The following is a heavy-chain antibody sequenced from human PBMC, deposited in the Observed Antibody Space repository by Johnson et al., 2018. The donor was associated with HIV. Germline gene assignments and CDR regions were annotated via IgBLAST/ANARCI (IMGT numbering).Heavy chain of an antibody. Sequence: QVQLVESGGGVVQPGRSLRLSCAASGFTLSNYGIHWVRQAPGKGLEWVALISYDGSNKYYADSVRGRFTLSRDNSKNTVYLQMNSLRAEDTAVYYCAKDQYRKLTTVAGIWGQGTMVTVSS. V-gene: IGHV3-30*18. CDR1: GFTLSNYG. CDR3: AKDQYRKLTTVAGI. J-gene: IGHJ3*02. CDR2: ISYDGSNK. D-gene: IGHD4-17*01.